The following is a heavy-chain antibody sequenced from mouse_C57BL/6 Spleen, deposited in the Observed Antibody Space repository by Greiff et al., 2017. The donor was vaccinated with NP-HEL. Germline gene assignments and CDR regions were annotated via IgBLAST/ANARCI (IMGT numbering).Heavy chain of an antibody. V-gene: IGHV3-6*01. CDR2: ISYDGSN. D-gene: IGHD2-4*01. Sequence: VQLQQSGPGLVKPSQSLSLTCSVTGYSITSGYYWNWIRQFPGNKLEWMGYISYDGSNNYNPSLKNRISITRDTSKNQFFLKLNSVTTEDTATYYCARGYDYNYWYFDVWGTGTTVTVSS. CDR3: ARGYDYNYWYFDV. J-gene: IGHJ1*03. CDR1: GYSITSGYY.